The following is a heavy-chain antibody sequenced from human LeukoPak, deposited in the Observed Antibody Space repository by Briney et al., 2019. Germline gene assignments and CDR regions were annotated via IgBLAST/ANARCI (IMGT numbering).Heavy chain of an antibody. CDR3: ARDADV. Sequence: SQTLSLTCTVSGGSISSGSYYWSWLRQPAGKGLEWIGRIYTSGSTNYNPSLKSRVTISVDTSKNQFSLKLSSVTAADTAVYYCARDADVWGKGTTVTVSS. J-gene: IGHJ6*04. CDR1: GGSISSGSYY. V-gene: IGHV4-61*02. CDR2: IYTSGST.